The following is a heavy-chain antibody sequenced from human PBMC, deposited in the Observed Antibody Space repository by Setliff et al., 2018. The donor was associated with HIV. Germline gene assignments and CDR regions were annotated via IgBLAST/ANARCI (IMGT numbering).Heavy chain of an antibody. J-gene: IGHJ6*02. CDR2: TKQDGNEK. V-gene: IGHV3-7*01. Sequence: GGSLRLSCEASGFTFSNYWMTWVRQAPGKGLEWVANTKQDGNEKYYVDSVKGRFTISRDNAKNSLYLQMNSLRAEDTGVYYCARDNLYYNLYDGSPVYGMDVWGQGNAGHRLL. D-gene: IGHD3-3*01. CDR3: ARDNLYYNLYDGSPVYGMDV. CDR1: GFTFSNYW.